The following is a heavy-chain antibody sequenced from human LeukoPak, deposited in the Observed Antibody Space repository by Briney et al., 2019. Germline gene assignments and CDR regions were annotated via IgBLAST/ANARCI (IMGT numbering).Heavy chain of an antibody. J-gene: IGHJ4*02. D-gene: IGHD6-13*01. CDR2: IYNIGTT. V-gene: IGHV4-59*01. Sequence: SETLSLTCTVSGGSISSYYWTWMRQSPGKGLEWIGYIYNIGTTNYNPSLKSRVTISVDTSKNQFSLKLSSVTAADTAVYYCAAHSSSWGFDYWGQGTLVTVSS. CDR3: AAHSSSWGFDY. CDR1: GGSISSYY.